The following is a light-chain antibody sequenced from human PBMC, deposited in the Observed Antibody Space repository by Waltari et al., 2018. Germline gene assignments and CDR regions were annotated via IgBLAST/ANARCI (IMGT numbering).Light chain of an antibody. Sequence: AIQLTQSPSSLSASVGDRITITCRASQGISSTLAWYQQKLGKAPRLLVYDASSLQSGVPSRCSGSGSGTDFNLTISSRQPEDFATYYCQQFHSYPLTFGGGTKVEIK. CDR3: QQFHSYPLT. CDR1: QGISST. V-gene: IGKV1-13*02. J-gene: IGKJ4*01. CDR2: DAS.